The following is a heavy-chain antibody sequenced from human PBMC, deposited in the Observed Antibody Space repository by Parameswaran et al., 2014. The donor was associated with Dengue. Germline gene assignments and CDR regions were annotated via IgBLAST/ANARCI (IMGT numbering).Heavy chain of an antibody. D-gene: IGHD5-18*01. J-gene: IGHJ2*01. V-gene: IGHV3-11*01. CDR2: ITSSGSTI. Sequence: WIRQPPGKGLEWVSYITSSGSTIYYADSVKGRFTISRDNAKNSLYLQMNSLRAEDTAVYYCARVSFPWIQDKWYFDLWGRGTLVTSPQ. CDR3: ARVSFPWIQDKWYFDL.